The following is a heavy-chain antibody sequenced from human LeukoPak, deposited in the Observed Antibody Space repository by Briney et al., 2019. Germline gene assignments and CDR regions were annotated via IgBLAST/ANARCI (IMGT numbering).Heavy chain of an antibody. Sequence: PSETLSLTCTVSGGSISSYYWSWIRQPPGKGLEWIGYIYYSGSTNYNPSLKSRVTISVDTSKNQFSLKLSSVTAADTAVYYCARGLGGYCSSTSCYELDYWGQGTLVTVSS. CDR2: IYYSGST. CDR3: ARGLGGYCSSTSCYELDY. J-gene: IGHJ4*02. D-gene: IGHD2-2*03. V-gene: IGHV4-59*01. CDR1: GGSISSYY.